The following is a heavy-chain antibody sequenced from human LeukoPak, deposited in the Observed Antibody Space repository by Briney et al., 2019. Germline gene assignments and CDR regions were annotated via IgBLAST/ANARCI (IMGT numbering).Heavy chain of an antibody. D-gene: IGHD6-19*01. Sequence: ASVKVSCKASGYTFTGYYMHWVRQAPGQGLEWMGWINPNSGGTNYAQKFQGRVTMTRDTSISTAYMDLSRLRSDDTAVYYCASAVLETGAPGDDSGWYNYYYGMDVWGQGTTVTVSS. CDR1: GYTFTGYY. CDR2: INPNSGGT. CDR3: ASAVLETGAPGDDSGWYNYYYGMDV. J-gene: IGHJ6*02. V-gene: IGHV1-2*02.